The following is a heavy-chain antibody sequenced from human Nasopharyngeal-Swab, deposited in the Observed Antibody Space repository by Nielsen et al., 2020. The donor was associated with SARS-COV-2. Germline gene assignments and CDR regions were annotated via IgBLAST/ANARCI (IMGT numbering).Heavy chain of an antibody. D-gene: IGHD6-13*01. J-gene: IGHJ4*02. Sequence: GGSLRLSCAASGFTLSSYWMSWVRQAPGKGLEWVANIKQDGSEKYYVDSVKGRFTISRDNAKNSLYLQMISLRAEDTAVYYCATCGGSSWYFDYWGQGTLVTVSS. CDR1: GFTLSSYW. CDR2: IKQDGSEK. V-gene: IGHV3-7*01. CDR3: ATCGGSSWYFDY.